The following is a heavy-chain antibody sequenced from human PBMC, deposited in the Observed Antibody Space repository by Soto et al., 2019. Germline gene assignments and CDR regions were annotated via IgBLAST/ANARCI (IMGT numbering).Heavy chain of an antibody. CDR2: MNPNSGNT. CDR3: ARGRRLAVAGDFQYYFDY. V-gene: IGHV1-8*01. J-gene: IGHJ4*02. D-gene: IGHD6-19*01. CDR1: GYTFTSYD. Sequence: QVQLVQSGAEVKKPGASVKVSCKASGYTFTSYDINWVRQATGQGLEWMGWMNPNSGNTGYAQKFQGRVTMTRNTSISTAYMELSSLRSEDTAVYYCARGRRLAVAGDFQYYFDYWGQGTLVTVSS.